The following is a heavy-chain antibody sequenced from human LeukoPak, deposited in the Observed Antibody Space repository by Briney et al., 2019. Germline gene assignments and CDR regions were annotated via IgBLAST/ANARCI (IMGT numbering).Heavy chain of an antibody. Sequence: GGSLRLSCAASGFTFSTYWMTWVRQAPGKGLEWVANIKQDGSEKYFVDSVKGRFTISRDSAKNTVFLQMGGLRADDTAMYYCARAGELRYMDVWGKGTAVTVSS. CDR3: ARAGELRYMDV. J-gene: IGHJ6*03. CDR1: GFTFSTYW. V-gene: IGHV3-7*03. CDR2: IKQDGSEK. D-gene: IGHD3-16*01.